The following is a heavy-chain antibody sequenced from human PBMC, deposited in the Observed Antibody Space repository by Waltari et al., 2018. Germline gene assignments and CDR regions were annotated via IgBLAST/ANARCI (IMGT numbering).Heavy chain of an antibody. CDR3: ARAYYYGGSGFDYGMDV. CDR2: INSAGIGP. CDR1: GSTFSNYW. V-gene: IGHV3-74*01. J-gene: IGHJ6*02. D-gene: IGHD3-22*01. Sequence: EVKLVESGGGVVQPGGSLRLSCAAAGSTFSNYWMNWVSQVPGKGLLWLSRINSAGIGPHYADSVRGRFIMSRDNAKNTLYLLINSLRDEDTAIYYCARAYYYGGSGFDYGMDVWGQGTSVIVSS.